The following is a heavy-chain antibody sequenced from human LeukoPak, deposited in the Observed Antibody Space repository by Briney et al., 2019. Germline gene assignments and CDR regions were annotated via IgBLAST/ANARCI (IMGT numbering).Heavy chain of an antibody. D-gene: IGHD3-22*01. CDR1: GYTFTSYG. CDR2: ISAYNGNT. V-gene: IGHV1-18*01. J-gene: IGHJ5*02. CDR3: ARVPNYYDSSGYYWFDP. Sequence: GASVKVSCKASGYTFTSYGISWVGQAPGQGLEWMGWISAYNGNTNYAQKLQGRVTMTTDTSTSTAYMELRSLRSDDTAVYYCARVPNYYDSSGYYWFDPWGQGTLVTVSS.